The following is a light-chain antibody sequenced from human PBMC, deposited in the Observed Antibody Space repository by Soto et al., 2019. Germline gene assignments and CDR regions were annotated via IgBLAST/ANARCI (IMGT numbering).Light chain of an antibody. J-gene: IGKJ4*01. Sequence: EIVLTQSPGTLSLSPGERSTLSCRASQSVSSNYLAWYQQKPGQAPXLXXYGASSRATGIPDRFSGSGSGTDFTLTISRLEPEDFVVYYCQQYGSSPPLTFGGGTKVDIK. CDR3: QQYGSSPPLT. CDR2: GAS. V-gene: IGKV3-20*01. CDR1: QSVSSNY.